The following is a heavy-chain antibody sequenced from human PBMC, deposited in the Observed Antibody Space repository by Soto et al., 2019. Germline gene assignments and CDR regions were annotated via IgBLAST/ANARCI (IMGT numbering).Heavy chain of an antibody. D-gene: IGHD5-12*01. V-gene: IGHV3-30-3*01. CDR2: ISYDGSNK. Sequence: QVQLVESGGGVVQPGRSLRLSCAASGFTFSSYAMHWVRQAPGKGLEWVAVISYDGSNKYYADSVKGRFTISRDNSKNTLYLQINSLRAEDTAVYYCARGNRLRALIHSGYDLDYWGQGTLVTVSS. CDR1: GFTFSSYA. CDR3: ARGNRLRALIHSGYDLDY. J-gene: IGHJ4*02.